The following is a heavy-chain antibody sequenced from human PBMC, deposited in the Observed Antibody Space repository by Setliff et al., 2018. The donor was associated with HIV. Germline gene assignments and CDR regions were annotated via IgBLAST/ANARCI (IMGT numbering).Heavy chain of an antibody. D-gene: IGHD3-9*01. CDR3: ARDQPQDYDSLTGYYTGRYFDY. CDR2: IYHSGGT. V-gene: IGHV4-39*07. CDR1: GGSISSNSYY. Sequence: PSETLSLTCTVSGGSISSNSYYWGWIRQPPGKGLEWIGSIYHSGGTYYNPSLKSRVTISVDTSKNQFSLKLTSMTAADTAVYYCARDQPQDYDSLTGYYTGRYFDYWGRGTLVTVSS. J-gene: IGHJ4*02.